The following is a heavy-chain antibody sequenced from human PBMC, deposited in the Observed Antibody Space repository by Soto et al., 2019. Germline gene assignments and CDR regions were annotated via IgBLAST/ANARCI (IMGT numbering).Heavy chain of an antibody. D-gene: IGHD2-2*01. CDR3: TTERCTGTNCYVKNAFDS. Sequence: GGALRLSCAASGFTFNDAWMTWVRQAPGKGLEWVGRIKTKTDGGTTDYAAPVKGRFTISRDDSKNTVYLQMNSLKIEDTGVYYCTTERCTGTNCYVKNAFDSWGQGTMVTVSS. CDR2: IKTKTDGGTT. V-gene: IGHV3-15*01. CDR1: GFTFNDAW. J-gene: IGHJ3*02.